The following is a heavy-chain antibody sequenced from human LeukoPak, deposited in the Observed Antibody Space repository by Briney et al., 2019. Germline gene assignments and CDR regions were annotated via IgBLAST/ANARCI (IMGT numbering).Heavy chain of an antibody. V-gene: IGHV3-7*01. Sequence: PGGSLRLPCAASGFTFSGHWMSWVRQAPGKGLEWVANINQGGSDKYYVDSVKGRFTISRDNASNLLYLQMNSLRGEDTAVYYCTRDRSRAEDDWGQGTLVTVSS. CDR2: INQGGSDK. D-gene: IGHD1-14*01. J-gene: IGHJ4*02. CDR3: TRDRSRAEDD. CDR1: GFTFSGHW.